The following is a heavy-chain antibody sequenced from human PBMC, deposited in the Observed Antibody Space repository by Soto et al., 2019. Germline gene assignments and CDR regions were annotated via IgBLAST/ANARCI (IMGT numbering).Heavy chain of an antibody. Sequence: SETLSLTCTVSGGSIITSTYYWGWIRQPPGKEREWIGSMYYSGSTYYSPSLKSRVSISVDTSKNQFSLSLKSVTVADTSVYDCAGGRDSSGSGRYYSRQDLDYWGQGALVTVSS. CDR2: MYYSGST. V-gene: IGHV4-39*01. J-gene: IGHJ4*02. D-gene: IGHD3-10*01. CDR1: GGSIITSTYY. CDR3: AGGRDSSGSGRYYSRQDLDY.